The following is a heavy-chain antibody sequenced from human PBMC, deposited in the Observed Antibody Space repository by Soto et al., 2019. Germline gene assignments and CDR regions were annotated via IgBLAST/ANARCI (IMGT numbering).Heavy chain of an antibody. Sequence: SETLSLTCAVYGGSFSGYYWSWIRQPPGKGLEWIGEINHSGSTNYNPSLKSRVTISVDTSKNQFSLKLSSVTAADTAVYYCAIYDSSGSRGFQHCGQGTLVTVSS. CDR3: AIYDSSGSRGFQH. J-gene: IGHJ1*01. D-gene: IGHD3-22*01. V-gene: IGHV4-34*01. CDR2: INHSGST. CDR1: GGSFSGYY.